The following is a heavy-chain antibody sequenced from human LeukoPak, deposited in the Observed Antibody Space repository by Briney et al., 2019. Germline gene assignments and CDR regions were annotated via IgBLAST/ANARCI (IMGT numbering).Heavy chain of an antibody. J-gene: IGHJ4*02. CDR3: ARGTEYGYFGSYYANFPY. CDR2: INPNSGDT. CDR1: GYTFTGYY. D-gene: IGHD1-26*01. Sequence: ASVKVSCKASGYTFTGYYMNWVRQAPGQGLEWMGWINPNSGDTNYAQKFQGRVTMARDTFISTAYMELSRLKSDDTAVYYCARGTEYGYFGSYYANFPYWGQGTLVTVSS. V-gene: IGHV1-2*02.